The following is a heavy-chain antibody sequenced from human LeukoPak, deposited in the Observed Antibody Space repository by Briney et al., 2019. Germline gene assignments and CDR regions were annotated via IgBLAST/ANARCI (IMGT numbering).Heavy chain of an antibody. CDR2: IKQDGSEK. CDR3: AKDLAWYGSTPGYSFDY. V-gene: IGHV3-7*01. CDR1: GFTFSSYW. D-gene: IGHD5-18*01. J-gene: IGHJ4*02. Sequence: PGGSLRLSCAASGFTFSSYWMSWVRQAPGKGLEWVANIKQDGSEKYYVDSVKGRFTISRDNSKNTLYLQMNSLRAEDTAVYYCAKDLAWYGSTPGYSFDYWGQGTLVTVSS.